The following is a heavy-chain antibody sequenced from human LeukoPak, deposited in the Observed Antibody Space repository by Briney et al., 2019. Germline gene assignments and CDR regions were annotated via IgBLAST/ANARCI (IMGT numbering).Heavy chain of an antibody. D-gene: IGHD6-13*01. CDR1: GFTFSSYS. V-gene: IGHV3-21*01. J-gene: IGHJ6*02. CDR3: ARGSAAGTFNYYYGMDV. CDR2: ISSSSSYI. Sequence: GGSLRLSCAASGFTFSSYSMNWVRQAPGKGLEWVSSISSSSSYIYYADSVKGRFTISRDNAKNSLYLQMISLRAEDTAVYYCARGSAAGTFNYYYGMDVWGQGTTVTVSS.